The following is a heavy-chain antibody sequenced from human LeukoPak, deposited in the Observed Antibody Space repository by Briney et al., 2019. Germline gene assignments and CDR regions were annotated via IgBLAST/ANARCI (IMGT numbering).Heavy chain of an antibody. CDR1: GDSVSSKSAA. CDR2: TYYRSKWYN. V-gene: IGHV6-1*01. D-gene: IGHD1-1*01. CDR3: ARTTFTTFVNWFDP. Sequence: SQTLSLTCAISGDSVSSKSAAWNWIRQSPSRGLEWLGRTYYRSKWYNDYAVSVKSRITINPDTSKNQFSLQLGSVTPEDTAVYFCARTTFTTFVNWFDPWGQGTLVTVSS. J-gene: IGHJ5*02.